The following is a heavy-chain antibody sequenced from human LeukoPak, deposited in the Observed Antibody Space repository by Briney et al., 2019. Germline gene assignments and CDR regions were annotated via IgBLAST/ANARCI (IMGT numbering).Heavy chain of an antibody. CDR3: ARALPYSSQGID. J-gene: IGHJ4*02. CDR1: GLNFDDSA. Sequence: GGSLRLSCVASGLNFDDSAMHWVRQAPGKGLEWVSLISADGGSTFSADSVKGRFTISRDNAKDTLYLQMNSLRAGDTAVYYCARALPYSSQGIDWGQGTLVTV. CDR2: ISADGGST. V-gene: IGHV3-43*02. D-gene: IGHD2-21*01.